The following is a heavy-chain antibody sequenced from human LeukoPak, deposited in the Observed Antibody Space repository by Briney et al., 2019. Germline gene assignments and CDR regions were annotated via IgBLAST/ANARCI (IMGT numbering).Heavy chain of an antibody. Sequence: ASVKVSCKASGYTFTAYYMHWVRQAPGQGLEWMGWINPNSGGANYAQKFQGRVTMTRDTSISTAYMELSRLRSDDTAVYYCARVTIVATNWFDPWGQGTLVTVSS. V-gene: IGHV1-2*02. CDR2: INPNSGGA. D-gene: IGHD5-12*01. CDR1: GYTFTAYY. CDR3: ARVTIVATNWFDP. J-gene: IGHJ5*02.